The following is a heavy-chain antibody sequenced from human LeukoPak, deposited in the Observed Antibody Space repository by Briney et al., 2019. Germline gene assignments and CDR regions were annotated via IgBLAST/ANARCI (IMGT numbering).Heavy chain of an antibody. V-gene: IGHV3-23*01. Sequence: GGSLRLSCAASGFTFANYAMTWVRQAPGKGLDWVSLISGSGSNTYYTDSVQGRFTISRDNSRNTLYLQMSSLRAEDTAIYCCAKERGISYTYEFDYWGQGALVTVSS. CDR3: AKERGISYTYEFDY. CDR2: ISGSGSNT. J-gene: IGHJ4*02. D-gene: IGHD3-16*01. CDR1: GFTFANYA.